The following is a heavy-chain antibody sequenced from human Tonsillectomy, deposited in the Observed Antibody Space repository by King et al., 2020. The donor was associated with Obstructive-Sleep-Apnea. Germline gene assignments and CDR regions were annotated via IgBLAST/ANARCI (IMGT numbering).Heavy chain of an antibody. Sequence: VQLVESGGGLVQPGGSLRLSCAASGFTFNSYWMTWVRQAPGKGLEWVANIKQDGSERYYVDSVKGRFTISRDNAKNSLFLQMNSLRAEDTAIYYGARDLRGLLFFDWLSSLASGSEDAFDIWGQGTMVTVSS. CDR1: GFTFNSYW. J-gene: IGHJ3*02. CDR2: IKQDGSER. V-gene: IGHV3-7*01. CDR3: ARDLRGLLFFDWLSSLASGSEDAFDI. D-gene: IGHD3-9*01.